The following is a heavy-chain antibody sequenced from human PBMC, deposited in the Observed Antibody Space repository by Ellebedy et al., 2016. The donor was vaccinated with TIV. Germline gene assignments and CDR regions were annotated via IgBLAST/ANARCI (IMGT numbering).Heavy chain of an antibody. CDR2: MNPNSGNT. CDR1: GYTFTSYD. Sequence: ASVKVSXKASGYTFTSYDINWVRQATGPGLEWMGWMNPNSGNTGYAQKFQGRVTMTRNTSISTAYMELSSLRSEDTAVYYCARASPRRSDYYYGMDVWGQGTTVTVSS. CDR3: ARASPRRSDYYYGMDV. J-gene: IGHJ6*02. V-gene: IGHV1-8*01.